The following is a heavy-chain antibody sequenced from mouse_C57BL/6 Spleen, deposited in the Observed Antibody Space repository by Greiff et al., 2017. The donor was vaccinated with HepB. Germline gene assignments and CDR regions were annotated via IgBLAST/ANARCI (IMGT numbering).Heavy chain of an antibody. CDR1: GYTFTSYW. J-gene: IGHJ3*01. D-gene: IGHD2-4*01. CDR3: ARERLRREAWFAY. CDR2: IDPKSGGT. V-gene: IGHV1-72*01. Sequence: QVQLQQPGAELVKPGASVKLSCKASGYTFTSYWMHWVKQRPGRGLEWIGRIDPKSGGTKYNEKFKSKATLTVDKPSSTAYMQLSSLTSEDSAVYYCARERLRREAWFAYWGQGTLVTVSA.